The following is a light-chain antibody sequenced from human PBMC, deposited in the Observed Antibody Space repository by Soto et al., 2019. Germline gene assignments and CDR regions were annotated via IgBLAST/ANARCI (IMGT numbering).Light chain of an antibody. CDR2: GAS. CDR1: QRVSGN. J-gene: IGKJ4*01. V-gene: IGKV3-15*01. Sequence: IVLTQSPATLSVSPGERATLFCRASQRVSGNLAWYQQKPGQAPRLLMYGASIRATGFPDRFSGSGSGTEFTHTISSLQSEDFAVYYCQQYNNWPPLTFGGGTKVELK. CDR3: QQYNNWPPLT.